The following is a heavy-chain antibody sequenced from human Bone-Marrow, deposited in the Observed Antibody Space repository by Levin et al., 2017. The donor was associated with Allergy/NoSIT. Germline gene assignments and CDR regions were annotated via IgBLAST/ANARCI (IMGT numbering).Heavy chain of an antibody. V-gene: IGHV1-2*02. CDR1: GYTFTDYY. J-gene: IGHJ4*02. CDR3: ARGGTSSNDY. CDR2: IDPTRGDT. D-gene: IGHD6-13*01. Sequence: GESLKISCTVSGYTFTDYYIHWVRQTPGQGLEWIGWIDPTRGDTKFAEKFHARVVLTRNSSISTAYIELGRLRSDDTALYYCARGGTSSNDYWGQGTLVTVS.